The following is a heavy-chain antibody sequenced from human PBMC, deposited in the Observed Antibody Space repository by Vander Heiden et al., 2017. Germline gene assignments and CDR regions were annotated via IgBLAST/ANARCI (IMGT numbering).Heavy chain of an antibody. CDR2: TNQAGKT. CDR3: ARLAYGYIGGVWWFDP. Sequence: QLRLEESGPGLLKPSATLPLRGDVSGGASTSPRHYWGWVHQPRGKELGWIGSTNQAGKTYFSPSLKSRVSLSIDTTKSQFSLEVTSVTAADAAVYYCARLAYGYIGGVWWFDPWGQGILVTVSS. J-gene: IGHJ5*02. V-gene: IGHV4-39*01. D-gene: IGHD5-18*01. CDR1: GGASTSPRHY.